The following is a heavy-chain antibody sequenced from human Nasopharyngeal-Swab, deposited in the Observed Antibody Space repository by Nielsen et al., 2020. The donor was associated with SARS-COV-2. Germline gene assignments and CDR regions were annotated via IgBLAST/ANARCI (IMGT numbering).Heavy chain of an antibody. D-gene: IGHD2-21*02. V-gene: IGHV1-2*04. CDR2: IHPNSGVT. CDR1: GYMFTDYY. J-gene: IGHJ6*03. Sequence: ASVKVSCKASGYMFTDYYIHWVRQAPGQGLEWMGWIHPNSGVTNYAQKFEGWVTMTRDTSISTAYMEMSGLKSDDTAVYYCARENRGYCGGDNCYGRDYYYYLDDWAKGTTVTVSS. CDR3: ARENRGYCGGDNCYGRDYYYYLDD.